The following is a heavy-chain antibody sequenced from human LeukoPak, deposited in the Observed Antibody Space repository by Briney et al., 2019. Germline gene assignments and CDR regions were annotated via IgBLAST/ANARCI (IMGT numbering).Heavy chain of an antibody. J-gene: IGHJ4*02. Sequence: GGSLRLSCAASGFTFGLTFSNYVMSWVRQAPGKGLEWVSAISRAGGSTNYADSVKGRFTISRDNSKNTLYLQMNSLSADDTAVYYCAISYHFDYWGQGTQVTVSS. CDR3: AISYHFDY. V-gene: IGHV3-23*01. CDR2: ISRAGGST. CDR1: GFTFGLTFSNYV.